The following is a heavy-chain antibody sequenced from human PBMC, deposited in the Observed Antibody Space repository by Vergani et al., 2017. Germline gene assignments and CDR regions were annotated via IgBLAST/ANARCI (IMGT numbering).Heavy chain of an antibody. J-gene: IGHJ5*02. CDR2: ISWNSGSI. CDR3: AKGYCSSTSCYLDP. Sequence: EVQLVESGGGLVQPGRSLRLSCAASGFTFDDYAMHWVRQAPGKGLEWVSGISWNSGSIGYADSVKGRFTISRDNAKNSLYLQMNSLRAEDTALYYCAKGYCSSTSCYLDPWGQGTQVIVSS. CDR1: GFTFDDYA. V-gene: IGHV3-9*01. D-gene: IGHD2-2*01.